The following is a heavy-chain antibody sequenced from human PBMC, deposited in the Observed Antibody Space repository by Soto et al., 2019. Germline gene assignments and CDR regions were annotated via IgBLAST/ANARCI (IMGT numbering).Heavy chain of an antibody. V-gene: IGHV3-23*01. CDR3: ARAISGYVT. Sequence: AGGSLRLSCAASGFTFGTYAMTWARQAPGKGLEWVSDISGSGDYTHYADSVKGRFTLTRDTSASTAYMDLSSLTSEDAAIYYCARAISGYVTWGQGTLVTASS. J-gene: IGHJ5*02. CDR2: ISGSGDYT. D-gene: IGHD5-12*01. CDR1: GFTFGTYA.